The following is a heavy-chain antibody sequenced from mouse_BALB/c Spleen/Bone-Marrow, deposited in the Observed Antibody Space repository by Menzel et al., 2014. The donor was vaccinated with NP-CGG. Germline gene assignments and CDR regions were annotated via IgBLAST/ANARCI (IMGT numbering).Heavy chain of an antibody. Sequence: VQLQQSGSVLVRPGASVKLSCKASGYTFTSSWMHWAKQRPGQGLEWIGEIHPNSGNTNYNETFKGKATLTVDTSSSTAYVDLSSLTSEDSAVYYCARSTTATYFDVWGAGTTVTVSS. CDR1: GYTFTSSW. CDR3: ARSTTATYFDV. V-gene: IGHV1S130*01. CDR2: IHPNSGNT. J-gene: IGHJ1*01. D-gene: IGHD1-2*01.